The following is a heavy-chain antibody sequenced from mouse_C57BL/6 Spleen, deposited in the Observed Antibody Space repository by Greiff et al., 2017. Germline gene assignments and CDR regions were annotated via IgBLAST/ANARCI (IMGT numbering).Heavy chain of an antibody. Sequence: QVQLQQPGAELVKPGASVKVSCKASGYTFTSYWMHWVKQRPGQGLEWIGSIHPSDSDTNYNQKFKGKATLTVDKSSSTAYMQLSSLTSEDSAVYYCAIQTGTYYFDYWGQGTTLTVSS. V-gene: IGHV1-74*01. J-gene: IGHJ2*01. CDR2: IHPSDSDT. D-gene: IGHD4-1*01. CDR1: GYTFTSYW. CDR3: AIQTGTYYFDY.